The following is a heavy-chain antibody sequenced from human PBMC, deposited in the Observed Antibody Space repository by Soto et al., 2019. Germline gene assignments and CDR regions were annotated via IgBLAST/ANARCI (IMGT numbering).Heavy chain of an antibody. D-gene: IGHD4-17*01. CDR2: IASDGSKR. CDR3: AKEDYGDYNAFDI. J-gene: IGHJ3*02. V-gene: IGHV3-30*18. Sequence: PGGSLRLACAASVFTFSTYGMHWVRQAPGKGLDWVALIASDGSKRYYADSVKGRFTISRDNSKNTLYLQMNSLRAEDTAVYYCAKEDYGDYNAFDIWGQGTMVTVSS. CDR1: VFTFSTYG.